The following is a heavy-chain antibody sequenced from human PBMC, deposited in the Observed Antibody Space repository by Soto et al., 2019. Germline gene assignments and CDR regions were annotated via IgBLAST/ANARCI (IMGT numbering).Heavy chain of an antibody. CDR1: GYTFTSYY. D-gene: IGHD3-10*01. CDR3: AREDRRVVRGVIIRGYGMDV. Sequence: GASVKVSCKASGYTFTSYYMHWVRQAPGQGLEWMGIINPSGGSTSYAQKFQGRVTITRDTSASTAYMELSSLRSEDTAVYYCAREDRRVVRGVIIRGYGMDVWGQGTTVTVSS. V-gene: IGHV1-46*01. CDR2: INPSGGST. J-gene: IGHJ6*02.